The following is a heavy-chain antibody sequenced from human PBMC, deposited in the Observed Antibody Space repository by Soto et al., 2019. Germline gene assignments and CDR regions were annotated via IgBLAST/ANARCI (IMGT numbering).Heavy chain of an antibody. CDR2: INAGNGNT. CDR1: GYTFTSYA. V-gene: IGHV1-3*01. J-gene: IGHJ5*02. Sequence: AVKVSCKASGYTFTSYAMHWVRQAPGQRLEWMGWINAGNGNTKYSQKFQGRVTITRDTSASTAYMELSSLRSEDTAVYYCERAGPVAARLIYNWFDPWGQGTLVTVSS. CDR3: ERAGPVAARLIYNWFDP. D-gene: IGHD6-6*01.